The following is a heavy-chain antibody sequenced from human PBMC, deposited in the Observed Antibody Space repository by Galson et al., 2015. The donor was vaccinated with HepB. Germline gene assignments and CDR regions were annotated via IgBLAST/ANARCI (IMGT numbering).Heavy chain of an antibody. D-gene: IGHD1-14*01. CDR3: AREEGSNREYNWFDP. CDR1: GYTFTSYG. J-gene: IGHJ5*02. Sequence: SVKVSCKASGYTFTSYGISWVRQAPGQGLEWMGWISAYNGNTNYAQKLQGRVTMTTDTSTSTAYMELRSLRSDDTAVYYCAREEGSNREYNWFDPWGQGTLVTVSS. CDR2: ISAYNGNT. V-gene: IGHV1-18*04.